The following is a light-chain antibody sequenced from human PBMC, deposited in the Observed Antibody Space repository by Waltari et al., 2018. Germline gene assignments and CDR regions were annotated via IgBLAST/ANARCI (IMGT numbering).Light chain of an antibody. CDR3: QQYANSPFT. J-gene: IGKJ3*01. CDR2: TAS. Sequence: DIVLTQSPGTLSLSPGEKATLSCRASQSVNNRFLAWYQEKPGQAPRLLISTASNRATGIPDRFSGSGSGTDFTLTISRLEPEDFAVYYCQQYANSPFTFGPGTKVDV. V-gene: IGKV3-20*01. CDR1: QSVNNRF.